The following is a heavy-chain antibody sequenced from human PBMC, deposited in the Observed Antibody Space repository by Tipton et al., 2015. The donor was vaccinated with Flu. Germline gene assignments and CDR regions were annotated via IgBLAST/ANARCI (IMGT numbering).Heavy chain of an antibody. D-gene: IGHD3-10*01. V-gene: IGHV4-38-2*01. CDR1: GYSINSGYF. J-gene: IGHJ4*02. CDR2: MSHSGRT. CDR3: ARLTYYYGSGTSDC. Sequence: TLSLTCAVSGYSINSGYFWGWIRQPPGKGLEWIGSMSHSGRTYYNPSLKSRVTISADTWKTQFSLKLGSVTAADTAVYSCARLTYYYGSGTSDCWGQGTLLTVSS.